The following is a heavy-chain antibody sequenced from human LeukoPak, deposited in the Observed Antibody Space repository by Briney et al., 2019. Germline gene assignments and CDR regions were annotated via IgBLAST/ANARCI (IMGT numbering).Heavy chain of an antibody. CDR3: AGTTTVTTSAFDI. Sequence: SETLSLTCAVYGGSFSGYYWSWIRQPPGKGLEWIGEINHSGSTNYNPSLKSRVTISVDTSKNQFSLKLSSVTAADTAVYYCAGTTTVTTSAFDIWGQGTMVAVSS. J-gene: IGHJ3*02. V-gene: IGHV4-34*01. D-gene: IGHD4-17*01. CDR2: INHSGST. CDR1: GGSFSGYY.